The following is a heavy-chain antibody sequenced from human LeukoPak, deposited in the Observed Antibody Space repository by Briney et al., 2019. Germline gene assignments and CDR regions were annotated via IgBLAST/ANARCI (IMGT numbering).Heavy chain of an antibody. CDR1: GFTFSSYA. CDR3: ATHGVPIYFDF. V-gene: IGHV3-23*01. J-gene: IGHJ4*02. Sequence: GGPLRLSCAASGFTFSSYAMSWVRQAPGKGLEWVSTISGSGGSTHYADSVKGRLTISRDNSKNTLYLQMNSLRAEDTAVYYCATHGVPIYFDFWGQGALITVSS. D-gene: IGHD2-8*01. CDR2: ISGSGGST.